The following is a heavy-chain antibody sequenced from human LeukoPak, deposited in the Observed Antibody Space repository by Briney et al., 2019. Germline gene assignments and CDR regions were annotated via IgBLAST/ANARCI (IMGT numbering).Heavy chain of an antibody. V-gene: IGHV4-59*02. CDR1: GASVSAYY. Sequence: PETLSLTCTVSGASVSAYYWTWIRQPPGKRLEWLGYIHDSGSANYNPSLNSRLTMSLDASKNQFSLKLSSVSAADTAVYYCVQVRLAGLFDPWGQGTLVTVSS. D-gene: IGHD3-3*02. CDR2: IHDSGSA. J-gene: IGHJ5*02. CDR3: VQVRLAGLFDP.